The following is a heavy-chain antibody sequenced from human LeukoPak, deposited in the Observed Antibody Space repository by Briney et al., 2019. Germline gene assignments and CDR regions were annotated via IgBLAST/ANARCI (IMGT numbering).Heavy chain of an antibody. CDR3: ARNSETTEFDY. Sequence: SETLSLTCTVSGGSISSYYWSWIRQPPGKGLEWIGYIYYSGSTNYNPSLKSRVTISVDTSKNQFSLKLSSVTAADTAVYYCARNSETTEFDYWGQGTLVTVSS. V-gene: IGHV4-59*08. CDR2: IYYSGST. CDR1: GGSISSYY. J-gene: IGHJ4*02. D-gene: IGHD4-11*01.